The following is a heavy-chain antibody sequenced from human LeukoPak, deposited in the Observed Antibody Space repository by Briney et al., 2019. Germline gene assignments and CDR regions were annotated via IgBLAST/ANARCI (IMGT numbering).Heavy chain of an antibody. CDR3: AKVRSQYNLIDFDF. CDR2: ISYDGSNK. CDR1: GFTFSSYG. V-gene: IGHV3-30*18. D-gene: IGHD1-14*01. J-gene: IGHJ4*02. Sequence: PGRSLRLSCAASGFTFSSYGMHWVRQAPGKGLEWVAVISYDGSNKYYVDSVKGRFTISRDNSKNTLYLQMNSLRAEDTAVYYCAKVRSQYNLIDFDFWGQGSLVTVSS.